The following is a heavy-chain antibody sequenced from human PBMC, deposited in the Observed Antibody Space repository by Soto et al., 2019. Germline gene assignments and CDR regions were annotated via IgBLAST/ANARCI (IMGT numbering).Heavy chain of an antibody. V-gene: IGHV3-23*01. CDR2: ISGSGGST. CDR1: GFTFSSYA. J-gene: IGHJ6*02. D-gene: IGHD4-4*01. Sequence: PGGSLRLSCAASGFTFSSYAMSWVRQAPGKGLEWVSAISGSGGSTYYADSAKGRFTISRDNSKNTLYLQMNSLRAEDTAVYYCAKGLQKITYYYYGMDVWGQGTTVTVSS. CDR3: AKGLQKITYYYYGMDV.